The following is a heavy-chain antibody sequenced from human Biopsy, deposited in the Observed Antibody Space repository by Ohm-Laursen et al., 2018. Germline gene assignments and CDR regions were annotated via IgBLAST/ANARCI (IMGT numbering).Heavy chain of an antibody. CDR3: ARGDYFDSNGYFWFDP. D-gene: IGHD3-22*01. V-gene: IGHV4-31*01. CDR1: GGSISSGGSY. J-gene: IGHJ5*02. CDR2: IFNSANT. Sequence: TLSLTCTVSGGSISSGGSYWSWIRQRTGKGVVWIGYIFNSANTYYNPSLKNLITISGDTSKNQFSLKLNSVTAADTAVYYCARGDYFDSNGYFWFDPWGQGTLVTVSS.